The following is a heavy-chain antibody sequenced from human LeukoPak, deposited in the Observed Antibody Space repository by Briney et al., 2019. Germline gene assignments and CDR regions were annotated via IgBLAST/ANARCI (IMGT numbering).Heavy chain of an antibody. Sequence: AGGSLRLSCTASGFTFGDYAMSWVRQAPGKGLEWVGFIRSKAYGGTTEYAASVKGRFTISRDDSKNTLYLQMNSLKTEDTAVYYCTTILRWGQGTLVTVSS. V-gene: IGHV3-49*04. J-gene: IGHJ4*02. CDR3: TTILR. CDR1: GFTFGDYA. CDR2: IRSKAYGGTT. D-gene: IGHD1-26*01.